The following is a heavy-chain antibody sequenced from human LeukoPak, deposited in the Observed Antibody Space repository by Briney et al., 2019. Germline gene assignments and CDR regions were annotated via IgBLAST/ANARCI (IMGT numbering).Heavy chain of an antibody. CDR2: MNPNSGNT. CDR3: AREASGSYYMDV. J-gene: IGHJ6*03. D-gene: IGHD3-10*01. CDR1: GYTFTSYD. V-gene: IGHV1-8*01. Sequence: ASVKVSCKVSGYTFTSYDINWVRQATGQGLEWMGWMNPNSGNTGYAQKFQGRVTMTRNTSISTAYMELSSLRSEDTAVYYCAREASGSYYMDVWGKGTTVTVSS.